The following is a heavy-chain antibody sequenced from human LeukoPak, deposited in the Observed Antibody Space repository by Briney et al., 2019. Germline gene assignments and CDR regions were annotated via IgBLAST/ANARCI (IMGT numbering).Heavy chain of an antibody. Sequence: LPGGSLRLSCAVSGFSFSDYDMHWVRQAPGKGLEWVAFIRYDGSNKYYADSVKGRFTISRDNSKNTLYLQMNSLRAEDTAVYYCAKETIAARLAFDYWGQGTLVTVSS. D-gene: IGHD6-6*01. V-gene: IGHV3-30*02. CDR3: AKETIAARLAFDY. J-gene: IGHJ4*02. CDR1: GFSFSDYD. CDR2: IRYDGSNK.